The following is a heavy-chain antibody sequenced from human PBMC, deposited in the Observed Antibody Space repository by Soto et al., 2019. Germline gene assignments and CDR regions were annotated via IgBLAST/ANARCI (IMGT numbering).Heavy chain of an antibody. CDR1: GFTFNRYA. V-gene: IGHV3-64D*06. CDR2: ISSYGADT. D-gene: IGHD6-19*01. CDR3: VKEGYMRSDWYGQFEY. Sequence: EVQLVESGGTLVQPGGSLRLSCSASGFTFNRYAMHWVRQAPGKGLEFVSAISSYGADTHYADSVKGRFAISRDNSKNTLYLQMSSLRAEDTALYYCVKEGYMRSDWYGQFEYWDQGALVTVSS. J-gene: IGHJ4*02.